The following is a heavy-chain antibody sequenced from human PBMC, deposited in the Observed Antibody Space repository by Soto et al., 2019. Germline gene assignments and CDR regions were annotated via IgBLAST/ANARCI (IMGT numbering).Heavy chain of an antibody. CDR3: ARDYRLDYNSYYMDV. Sequence: PGESLKISCEASGYSFTTYWLAWVRQMPGIGLEWMGIIYPGDSDTRYSPSFQGQVTISADKSISTAYLQWSSLKASDSATYYCARDYRLDYNSYYMDVWGKGTTVTVSS. J-gene: IGHJ6*03. CDR2: IYPGDSDT. CDR1: GYSFTTYW. V-gene: IGHV5-51*01. D-gene: IGHD3-16*01.